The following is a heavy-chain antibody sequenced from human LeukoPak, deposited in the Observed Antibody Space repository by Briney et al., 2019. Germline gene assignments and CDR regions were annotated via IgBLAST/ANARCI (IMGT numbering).Heavy chain of an antibody. D-gene: IGHD3-22*01. CDR1: GYTFTSYG. CDR3: ARGSNPYYYDSSGNFDI. J-gene: IGHJ3*02. CDR2: ISAYNGNT. Sequence: GASVKVSCKASGYTFTSYGISWVRQAPGQGLEWMGWISAYNGNTNYAQKLQGRVTMTRDMSTSTVYMELSSLRSEDTAVYYCARGSNPYYYDSSGNFDIWGQGTMVTVSS. V-gene: IGHV1-18*01.